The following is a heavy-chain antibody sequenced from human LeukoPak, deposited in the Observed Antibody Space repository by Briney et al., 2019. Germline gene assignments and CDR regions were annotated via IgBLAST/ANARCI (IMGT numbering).Heavy chain of an antibody. CDR2: ISTSTSDT. CDR3: ARSHNVYFDY. D-gene: IGHD5-24*01. Sequence: ASVKVSCKPSGYIFTTYNLHWVRQAPGQGLEWMGWISTSTSDTDYARNLRGRVTMSTDASTGTAYMELRRLRSDDTAVYYCARSHNVYFDYWGQGTLLTV. J-gene: IGHJ4*02. CDR1: GYIFTTYN. V-gene: IGHV1-18*04.